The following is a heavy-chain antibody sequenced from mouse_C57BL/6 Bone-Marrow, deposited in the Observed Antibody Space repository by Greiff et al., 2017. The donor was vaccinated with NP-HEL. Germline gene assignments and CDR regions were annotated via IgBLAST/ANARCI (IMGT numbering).Heavy chain of an antibody. CDR2: IDPETGGT. CDR1: GYTFTDYE. J-gene: IGHJ2*01. Sequence: QVQLKQSGAELVRPGASVTLSCKASGYTFTDYEMHWVKQTPVHGLEWIGAIDPETGGTAYNQKFKGKAILTADKSSSTAYMELRSLTSEDSAVYYCTRKQPRYYFDYWGQGTTLTVSS. CDR3: TRKQPRYYFDY. V-gene: IGHV1-15*01. D-gene: IGHD1-1*01.